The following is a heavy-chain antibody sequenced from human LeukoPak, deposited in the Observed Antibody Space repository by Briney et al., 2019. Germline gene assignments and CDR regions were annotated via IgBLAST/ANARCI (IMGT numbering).Heavy chain of an antibody. CDR1: GGSISSGDYY. D-gene: IGHD1-26*01. CDR2: IYYRGNT. Sequence: PSETLSLTCTVSGGSISSGDYYWSWIRQPPGKGLEWIGYIYYRGNTYYNPSLKSRVTISVDTSKNQFSLKLSSVTAADTAVYYCARMKRELALYYFDYWGQGTLVTVSS. V-gene: IGHV4-30-4*01. J-gene: IGHJ4*02. CDR3: ARMKRELALYYFDY.